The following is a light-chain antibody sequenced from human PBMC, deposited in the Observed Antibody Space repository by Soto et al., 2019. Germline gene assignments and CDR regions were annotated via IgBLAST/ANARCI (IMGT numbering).Light chain of an antibody. Sequence: QSALTQPASVSGSPGQSITISCTRSSTDFENYNLVSWYQHCPDKAPKLIIYEGTKRPSEISDRFSGSESDTTASLIISGLQPEDEADYYCSSYAGSSARVVFGGGTKVPVL. CDR3: SSYAGSSARVV. V-gene: IGLV2-23*01. J-gene: IGLJ2*01. CDR1: STDFENYNL. CDR2: EGT.